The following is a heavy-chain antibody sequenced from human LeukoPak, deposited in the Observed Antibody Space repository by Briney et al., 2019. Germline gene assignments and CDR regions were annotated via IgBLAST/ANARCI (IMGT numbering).Heavy chain of an antibody. Sequence: GGSLRLSCAASGFTFNNAWMSWVRQAPGKGLEWVGRIKSKTDGGTTDYAAPVKGRFTISRDDSKNTLYLQMNSLKTEDTAVYYCTTQRTYCSGGSCIDYWGQGTLVTVSS. CDR2: IKSKTDGGTT. V-gene: IGHV3-15*01. D-gene: IGHD2-15*01. CDR1: GFTFNNAW. J-gene: IGHJ4*02. CDR3: TTQRTYCSGGSCIDY.